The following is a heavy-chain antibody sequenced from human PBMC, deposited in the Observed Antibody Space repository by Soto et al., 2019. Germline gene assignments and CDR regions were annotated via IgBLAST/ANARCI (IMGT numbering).Heavy chain of an antibody. D-gene: IGHD3-10*01. J-gene: IGHJ4*02. Sequence: SQTLSLTCAISGDTVSSNSAAWNWIRQSPSRGLEWLGRTHYRSKWYNDYAVSVKSRITINPDTSKNQFSLQLNSVTPEDTAVYYCGRSVRGHVVKYFDYWGQGPLVTVSS. CDR2: THYRSKWYN. CDR1: GDTVSSNSAA. V-gene: IGHV6-1*01. CDR3: GRSVRGHVVKYFDY.